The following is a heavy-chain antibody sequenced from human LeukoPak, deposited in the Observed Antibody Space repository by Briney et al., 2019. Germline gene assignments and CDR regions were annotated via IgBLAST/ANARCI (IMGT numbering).Heavy chain of an antibody. CDR2: ISGYNGNT. Sequence: ASVKVSCKASGYTFTSYAMNWVRQAPGQGLEWMGWISGYNGNTNYAQQKLQGRVTMTTDTSTSTAYMELRSLRSDDTAVYYCARDLKRGYSSGRYSWGTGSLNDYWGQGTLVTVSS. D-gene: IGHD6-19*01. V-gene: IGHV1-18*01. J-gene: IGHJ4*02. CDR1: GYTFTSYA. CDR3: ARDLKRGYSSGRYSWGTGSLNDY.